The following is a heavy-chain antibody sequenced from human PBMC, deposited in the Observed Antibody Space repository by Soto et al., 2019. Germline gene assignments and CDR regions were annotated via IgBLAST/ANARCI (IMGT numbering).Heavy chain of an antibody. D-gene: IGHD4-17*01. J-gene: IGHJ6*02. Sequence: GGSLRLSCAASGFTFSSYAMHWVRQAPGKGLEWVAVISYDGSNKYYADSVKGRFTISRDNSKNTLYLQMNSLRAEDTAVYYCARVEDDYGDYDYFGMDVWGQGTTVTVSS. V-gene: IGHV3-30-3*01. CDR3: ARVEDDYGDYDYFGMDV. CDR1: GFTFSSYA. CDR2: ISYDGSNK.